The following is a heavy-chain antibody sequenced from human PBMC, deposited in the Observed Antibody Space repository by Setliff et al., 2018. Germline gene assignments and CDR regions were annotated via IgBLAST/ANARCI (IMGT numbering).Heavy chain of an antibody. CDR1: GGSISTTDYY. D-gene: IGHD6-19*01. CDR2: VNYSGNT. V-gene: IGHV4-39*07. Sequence: SETLSLTCTVSGGSISTTDYYWGWIRQPPGKGLEGIGCVNYSGNTYYSPSLKSRVTMFVDTSKNQFSLMLYSVTAADTAVYYCAREQWLDPPGYYYMDVWAKGTTVTVSS. J-gene: IGHJ6*03. CDR3: AREQWLDPPGYYYMDV.